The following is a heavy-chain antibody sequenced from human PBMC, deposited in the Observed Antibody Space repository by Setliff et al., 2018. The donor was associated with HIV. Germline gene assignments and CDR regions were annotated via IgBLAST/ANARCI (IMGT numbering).Heavy chain of an antibody. V-gene: IGHV4-34*01. D-gene: IGHD3-9*01. CDR2: VTHSGTT. Sequence: SETLSLTCAVYGGPSTDHYWNWIRQSPGMGLEWIGEVTHSGTTTYDPSLKSRITISVDTSKNQFSLKLTSVTAADMGVYYCARLLRYFDYWGQGTLVTVSS. CDR3: ARLLRYFDY. J-gene: IGHJ4*02. CDR1: GGPSTDHY.